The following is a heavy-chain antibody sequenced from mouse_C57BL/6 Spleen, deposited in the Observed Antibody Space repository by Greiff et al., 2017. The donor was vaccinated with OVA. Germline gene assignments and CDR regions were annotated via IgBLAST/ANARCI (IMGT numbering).Heavy chain of an antibody. CDR1: GYTFTSYW. Sequence: VQLQQPGAELVRPGTSVKLSCKASGYTFTSYWMHWVKQRPGQGLEWIGVIDPSDSYTNYNQKFKGKATLTVDTSSSTAYMQLSSLTSEDSAVYYCARDYGSSYRDYWGQGTTLTVSS. CDR3: ARDYGSSYRDY. CDR2: IDPSDSYT. D-gene: IGHD1-1*01. J-gene: IGHJ2*01. V-gene: IGHV1-59*01.